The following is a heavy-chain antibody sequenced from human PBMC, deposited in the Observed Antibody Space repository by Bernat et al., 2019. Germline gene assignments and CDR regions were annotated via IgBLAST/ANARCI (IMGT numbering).Heavy chain of an antibody. CDR3: TTYTSNWYYFES. J-gene: IGHJ4*02. D-gene: IGHD6-13*01. V-gene: IGHV3-23*01. CDR1: GFTFSSYA. Sequence: EVQLLESGGGLVQPGGSLRLSCAASGFTFSSYAMSWVRQAPGKGLEWVSAISGSGGSTYYADSVKGRFTISRDNSKNTLYLQMNSLRAEDTAVYYCTTYTSNWYYFESWGQGILVTVSS. CDR2: ISGSGGST.